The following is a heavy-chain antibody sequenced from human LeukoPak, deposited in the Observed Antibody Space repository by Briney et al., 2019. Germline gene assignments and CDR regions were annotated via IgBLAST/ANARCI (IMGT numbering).Heavy chain of an antibody. CDR3: ARERDEGFDY. D-gene: IGHD5-24*01. Sequence: GSLRXXXAASXXTFSXHSMNWVRQAPGKGLEWVSSFGTRSSSIYYADSVKGRFTISRDNARNSLYLQMNSLKAEDTAVYYCARERDEGFDYWGQGTLVTVSS. CDR1: XXTFSXHS. J-gene: IGHJ4*02. V-gene: IGHV3-21*01. CDR2: FGTRSSSI.